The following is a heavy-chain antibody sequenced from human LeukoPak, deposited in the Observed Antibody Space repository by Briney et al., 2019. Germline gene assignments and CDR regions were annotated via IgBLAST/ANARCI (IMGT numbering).Heavy chain of an antibody. CDR3: ARGNSAWYHFDY. V-gene: IGHV3-11*04. Sequence: GGPLRLSCAAPGFTFSDYYMSWIRQAPGKGLEWISYIRSSGSTIYYADSVKGRFTISRDNARNSLYLQMNSLRAEDTAIYYCARGNSAWYHFDYWGQGTLVTVSS. CDR2: IRSSGSTI. CDR1: GFTFSDYY. J-gene: IGHJ4*02. D-gene: IGHD6-19*01.